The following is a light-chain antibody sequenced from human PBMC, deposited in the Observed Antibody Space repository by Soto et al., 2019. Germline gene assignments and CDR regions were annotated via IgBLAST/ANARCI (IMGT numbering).Light chain of an antibody. CDR2: DVS. CDR1: QSISTW. J-gene: IGKJ1*01. CDR3: QQYNTYST. Sequence: DIQMTQSPSTLSASVGDRVIITCRASQSISTWLAWYQQKPGKAPKLLIYDVSTLESGVPSRFSGSGSGTEFTLTIGSLQPDDFANYYCQQYNTYSTFGQGTKVDIK. V-gene: IGKV1-5*01.